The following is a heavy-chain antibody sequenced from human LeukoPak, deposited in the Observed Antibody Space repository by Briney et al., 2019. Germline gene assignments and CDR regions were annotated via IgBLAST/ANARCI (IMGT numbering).Heavy chain of an antibody. D-gene: IGHD3-22*01. V-gene: IGHV3-7*01. Sequence: GGSLRLSCAASGFTFSSYWMSWVRQAPGKGLEWVANIKQDGSEKYYVDSVKGRFTISRDNAKNSLYLQMNSLRAEDTAVYYCARDWGLGDGSGYYWNYWGQGTLVTVSS. CDR1: GFTFSSYW. CDR2: IKQDGSEK. J-gene: IGHJ4*02. CDR3: ARDWGLGDGSGYYWNY.